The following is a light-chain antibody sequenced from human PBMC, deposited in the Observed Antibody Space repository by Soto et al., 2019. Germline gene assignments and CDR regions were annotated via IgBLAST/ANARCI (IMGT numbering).Light chain of an antibody. J-gene: IGLJ2*01. CDR3: AAWDDSLSAVV. V-gene: IGLV1-47*01. Sequence: QSVLTQPPSASGTPGQRVTISCSGSSSNIGSNYVYWYQQLPGSAPKLLIYRNDQRPSGVPDRSSGSKSGTSASLAISGLRSEDEADYYCAAWDDSLSAVVFGGGTKLTVL. CDR1: SSNIGSNY. CDR2: RND.